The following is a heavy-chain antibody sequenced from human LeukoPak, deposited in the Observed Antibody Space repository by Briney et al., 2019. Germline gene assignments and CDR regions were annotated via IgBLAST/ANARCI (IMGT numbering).Heavy chain of an antibody. CDR3: ARVGPDITSWHY. CDR2: INHSGST. J-gene: IGHJ4*02. V-gene: IGHV4-34*01. CDR1: GGSFSGYY. Sequence: SETLSLTCAVYGGSFSGYYWSWIRQPPGKGLEWIGEINHSGSTNYNPSLKSRVTISVDTSKNQFSLKLSSVTAADTAVYYCARVGPDITSWHYWGQGTLVTVSS. D-gene: IGHD2-2*01.